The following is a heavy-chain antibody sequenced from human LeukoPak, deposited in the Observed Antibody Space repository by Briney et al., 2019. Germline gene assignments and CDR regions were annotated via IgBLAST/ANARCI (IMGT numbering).Heavy chain of an antibody. CDR3: ARLIPRSSFDY. D-gene: IGHD2-2*01. J-gene: IGHJ4*02. Sequence: SETLSLTCTVSGGSISSYYWSWIRQPPGKGLEWIGYIYYSGSTNYNPSLKSRVTISVDTSKNQFSLKLSSVTAADTAVYYCARLIPRSSFDYWGQGTLVTVSS. CDR2: IYYSGST. CDR1: GGSISSYY. V-gene: IGHV4-59*08.